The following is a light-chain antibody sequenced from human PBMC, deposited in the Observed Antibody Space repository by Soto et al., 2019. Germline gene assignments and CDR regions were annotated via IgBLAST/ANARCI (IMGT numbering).Light chain of an antibody. J-gene: IGLJ3*02. V-gene: IGLV2-14*01. CDR1: SSDVGGYNY. Sequence: QSVLTQPASVSGSPGQSITISCTGTSSDVGGYNYVSWYQQHPGKAPKLMIYEVSNRPSGVSNRFSGSKSGNTASLTISGLQAADEDDYYCSSFTSINTWVFGGGTKLTVL. CDR2: EVS. CDR3: SSFTSINTWV.